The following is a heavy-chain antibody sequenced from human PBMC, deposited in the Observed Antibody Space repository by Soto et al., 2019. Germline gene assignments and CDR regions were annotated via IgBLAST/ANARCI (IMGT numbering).Heavy chain of an antibody. CDR2: IYWDADK. D-gene: IGHD7-27*01. CDR3: AHSLIPNWGSRGAFDY. Sequence: QITLKESGPTLVKPTQTLTLTCTFSGFSLSTSGVGVGWIRQPPGTALEWLALIYWDADKRYSPSLKSRLTLTKDTSKNQVVLTMTNMDPVDTATYYCAHSLIPNWGSRGAFDYWGQGTLVTVSS. J-gene: IGHJ4*02. V-gene: IGHV2-5*02. CDR1: GFSLSTSGVG.